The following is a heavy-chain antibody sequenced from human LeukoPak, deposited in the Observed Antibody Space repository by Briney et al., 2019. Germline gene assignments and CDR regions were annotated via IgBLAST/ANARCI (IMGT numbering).Heavy chain of an antibody. CDR3: ARFRGYCSGGSCYSGGSWFDP. CDR1: GGSISSYY. D-gene: IGHD2-15*01. J-gene: IGHJ5*02. V-gene: IGHV4-59*01. Sequence: SETLSLTCTVSGGSISSYYWSWIRQPPGKGLEWIGYIYYSGSTNYNPSLKSRVTISVDTSKNQFSLKLSSVTAADTAVYYCARFRGYCSGGSCYSGGSWFDPWGQGTLVTVSS. CDR2: IYYSGST.